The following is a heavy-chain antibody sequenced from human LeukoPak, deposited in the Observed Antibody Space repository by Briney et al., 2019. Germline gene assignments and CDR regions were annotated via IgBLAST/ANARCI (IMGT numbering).Heavy chain of an antibody. CDR3: ARDPPLGSCSTISCPHLDY. CDR2: IPSSGSTI. D-gene: IGHD2-2*01. V-gene: IGHV3-48*03. J-gene: IGHJ4*02. Sequence: GGSLRLSCAASGFTFSTYEMNWVRQAPGKGLEWVSYIPSSGSTIYYVDSVKGRFTISRDNAKNSLYLQMNSLRAEDTAVYYCARDPPLGSCSTISCPHLDYWGQGTLVTVSS. CDR1: GFTFSTYE.